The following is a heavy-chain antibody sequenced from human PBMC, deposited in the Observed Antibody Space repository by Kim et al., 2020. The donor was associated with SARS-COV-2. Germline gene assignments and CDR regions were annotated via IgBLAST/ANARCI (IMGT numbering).Heavy chain of an antibody. CDR2: IYPGDSDT. Sequence: GESLKISCKGSGYSFTSYWIGWVRQMPGKGLEWMGIIYPGDSDTRYSPSFQGQVTISADKSISTAYLQWSSLKASDTAMYYCLRGVYYYDSSGSGGDAFDIWGQGTMVTVSS. D-gene: IGHD3-22*01. CDR3: LRGVYYYDSSGSGGDAFDI. CDR1: GYSFTSYW. J-gene: IGHJ3*02. V-gene: IGHV5-51*01.